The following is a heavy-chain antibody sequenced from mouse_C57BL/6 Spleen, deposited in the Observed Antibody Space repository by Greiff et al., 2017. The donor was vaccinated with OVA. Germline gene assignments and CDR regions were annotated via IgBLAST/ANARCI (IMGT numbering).Heavy chain of an antibody. D-gene: IGHD4-1*01. CDR3: ASLNGDGDWFAY. J-gene: IGHJ3*01. Sequence: EVKLMESGGGLVKPGGSLKLSCAASGFTFSDYGMHWVRQAPEKGLEWVAYISSGSSTIYYADTVKGRFTISRDNAKNTLFLQMTSLRSEDTAMYYCASLNGDGDWFAYWGQGTLVTVSA. V-gene: IGHV5-17*01. CDR2: ISSGSSTI. CDR1: GFTFSDYG.